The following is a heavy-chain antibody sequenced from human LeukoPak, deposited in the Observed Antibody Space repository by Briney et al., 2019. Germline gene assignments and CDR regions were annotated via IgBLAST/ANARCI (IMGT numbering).Heavy chain of an antibody. V-gene: IGHV3-33*01. CDR1: GFTFSSYG. CDR3: ARAPTFYESSGYYAYYYYYMDV. J-gene: IGHJ6*03. CDR2: IWYDGSNK. Sequence: PGGSLRLSCAASGFTFSSYGMHWVRQAPGKGLEWVAVIWYDGSNKYYADSVKGRFTISRDNSKNTLYLQMNSLRAEDTAVYYCARAPTFYESSGYYAYYYYYMDVWGKGTTVTVSS. D-gene: IGHD3-22*01.